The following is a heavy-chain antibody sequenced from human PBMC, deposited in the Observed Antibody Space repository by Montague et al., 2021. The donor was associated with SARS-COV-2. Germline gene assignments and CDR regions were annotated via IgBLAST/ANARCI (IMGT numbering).Heavy chain of an antibody. CDR3: TRDESETSGFDF. CDR1: DFSFKNYE. D-gene: IGHD2-15*01. CDR2: ISYSGSTK. J-gene: IGHJ4*02. Sequence: SLRLACAASDFSFKNYEMNWVRQAPGRGLEWVSYISYSGSTKYYADSVKGRFTISRDNAKASLFLRMNSLRVEDTAIYYCTRDESETSGFDFWGQGTLVTVSS. V-gene: IGHV3-48*03.